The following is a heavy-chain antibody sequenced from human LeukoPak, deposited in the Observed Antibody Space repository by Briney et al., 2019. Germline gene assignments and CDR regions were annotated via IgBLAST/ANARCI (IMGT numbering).Heavy chain of an antibody. J-gene: IGHJ4*02. Sequence: GASLRLSCAASGFTFSSYAISWVRQAPGKGLEWVSAISGSGGSTYYADSVKGRFAISRDNSKNTLYLQMNSLRAEDTAVYYCAKGDPDFWSGLYYFDYWGQGTLVTVSS. CDR3: AKGDPDFWSGLYYFDY. CDR1: GFTFSSYA. V-gene: IGHV3-23*01. D-gene: IGHD3-3*01. CDR2: ISGSGGST.